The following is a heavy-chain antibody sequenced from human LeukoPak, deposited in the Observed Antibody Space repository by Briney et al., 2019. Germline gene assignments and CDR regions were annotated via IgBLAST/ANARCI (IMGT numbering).Heavy chain of an antibody. CDR1: GYTFTSYY. CDR3: ARDRGAAQGYYYYGMDV. CDR2: INPSGGST. V-gene: IGHV1-46*01. Sequence: VASVKVSCKASGYTFTSYYMHWVRQAPGQGLEWMGIINPSGGSTSYAQKFQGRVTMTRDTSTSTVYMELSSLRSEDTAVYYCARDRGAAQGYYYYGMDVWGQGTTVTVSS. D-gene: IGHD3-10*01. J-gene: IGHJ6*02.